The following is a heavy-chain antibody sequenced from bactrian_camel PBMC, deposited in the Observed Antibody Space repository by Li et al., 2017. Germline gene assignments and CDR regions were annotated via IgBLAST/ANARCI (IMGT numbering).Heavy chain of an antibody. Sequence: VQLVESGGGSVQSGGSLRLSCAASGFTFSSYDMSWVRQAPGKGLEWVSRINNGGGSTYYADSLKGRFTISRDNAKNTLYLQLNSLQTEDTAMYYCLSSLGLDEGYWGQGTQVTVS. CDR1: GFTFSSYD. CDR2: INNGGGST. V-gene: IGHV3S40*01. J-gene: IGHJ4*01. CDR3: LSSLGLDEGY. D-gene: IGHD5*01.